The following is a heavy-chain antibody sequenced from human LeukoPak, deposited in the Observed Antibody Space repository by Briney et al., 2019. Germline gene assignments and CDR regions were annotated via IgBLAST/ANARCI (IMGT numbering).Heavy chain of an antibody. CDR1: GGSISSSSYY. V-gene: IGHV4-61*01. D-gene: IGHD4-23*01. CDR2: VYYSGTT. J-gene: IGHJ4*02. Sequence: SETLSLTCTVSGGSISSSSYYWSWIRQPPGKGLEWIGYVYYSGTTNYNPSLKSRVIISVDTSKNQFSLKLSPVIAADTAVYYCARVGVDYSGNIIKYYFDYWGQGTLVTVSS. CDR3: ARVGVDYSGNIIKYYFDY.